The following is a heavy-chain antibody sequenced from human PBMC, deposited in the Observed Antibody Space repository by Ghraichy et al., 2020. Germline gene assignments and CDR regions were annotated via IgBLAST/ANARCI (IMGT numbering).Heavy chain of an antibody. J-gene: IGHJ4*02. CDR2: ISYDGSSK. CDR3: AKVGSGLTGYFDF. CDR1: GFIFNSYA. Sequence: GGSLNISCAASGFIFNSYAMHWVRHAPGKGLEWVALISYDGSSKYYADYVKGRFTISRDNSKNTVSLQMNSLTVEDTAVYYCAKVGSGLTGYFDFWGQGTLVSVSS. V-gene: IGHV3-30*04. D-gene: IGHD2-15*01.